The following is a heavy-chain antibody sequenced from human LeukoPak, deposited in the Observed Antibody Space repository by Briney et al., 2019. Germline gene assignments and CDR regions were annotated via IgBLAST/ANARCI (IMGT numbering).Heavy chain of an antibody. CDR1: GFTFSNYW. CDR3: VRDLGQYYDTSDNWFDP. D-gene: IGHD3-22*01. J-gene: IGHJ5*02. V-gene: IGHV3-74*01. CDR2: INSDGINT. Sequence: GRSLRLSCAASGFTFSNYWMHWVRQAPGKGLVWVSRINSDGINTSYADSVKGRFTISRDNAKNTLNLQMNSLRAEDTAVYYCVRDLGQYYDTSDNWFDPWGQGTLVTVSS.